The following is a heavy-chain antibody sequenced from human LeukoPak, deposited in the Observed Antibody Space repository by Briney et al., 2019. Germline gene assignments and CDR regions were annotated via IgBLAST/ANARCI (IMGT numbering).Heavy chain of an antibody. J-gene: IGHJ4*02. CDR1: GFTFSSYA. Sequence: GRSLRLSCAASGFTFSSYAMHWVRQAPGKGLEWVAVISYDGSNKYYADSVKGRFTISRDNSKNTPYLQMNSLRAEDTAVYYCARRLGRWLQLTYWGQGTLVTVSS. CDR2: ISYDGSNK. CDR3: ARRLGRWLQLTY. D-gene: IGHD5-24*01. V-gene: IGHV3-30*01.